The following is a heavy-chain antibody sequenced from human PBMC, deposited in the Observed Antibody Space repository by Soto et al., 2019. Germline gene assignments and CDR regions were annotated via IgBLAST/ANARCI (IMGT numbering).Heavy chain of an antibody. J-gene: IGHJ4*02. CDR2: ISGSASST. D-gene: IGHD1-7*01. CDR1: GFSFNSYA. Sequence: PGGSLRLSCAASGFSFNSYAISWVRQAPGKGPEWVSGISGSASSTNYADSVKGRFTISRDNSKNMVYLQMNSLRDEDTAVYYCAKEKMYNWNYFFEYWGQGTLVTVSS. V-gene: IGHV3-23*01. CDR3: AKEKMYNWNYFFEY.